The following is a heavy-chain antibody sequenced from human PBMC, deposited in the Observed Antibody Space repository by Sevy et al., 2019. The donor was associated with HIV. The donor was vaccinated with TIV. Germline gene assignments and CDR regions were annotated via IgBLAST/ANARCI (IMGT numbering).Heavy chain of an antibody. V-gene: IGHV1-18*01. Sequence: ASVKVSCKASGYTFTSYGISWVRQAPGQGLEWMGWISAYNGNTNYAQTLQGQVTMTTDTSTSTAYMELRSLRSDDTAVYYCARDIVVVPAAIAYYYGMDVWGQGTTVTVSS. CDR3: ARDIVVVPAAIAYYYGMDV. CDR2: ISAYNGNT. J-gene: IGHJ6*02. CDR1: GYTFTSYG. D-gene: IGHD2-2*01.